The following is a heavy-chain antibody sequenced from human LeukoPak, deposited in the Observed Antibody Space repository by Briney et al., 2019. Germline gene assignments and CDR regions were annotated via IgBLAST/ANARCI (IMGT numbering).Heavy chain of an antibody. CDR1: GYTFTSYD. CDR2: MNPNSGNT. D-gene: IGHD3-16*01. Sequence: ASVKVSCKASGYTFTSYDINWVRQATGQGLEWMGWMNPNSGNTGYAHKFQGRVTMTRNTSISTAYMELSSLRSEDTAVYYCARGGEGLYYFDYWGQGTLVTVSS. J-gene: IGHJ4*02. CDR3: ARGGEGLYYFDY. V-gene: IGHV1-8*01.